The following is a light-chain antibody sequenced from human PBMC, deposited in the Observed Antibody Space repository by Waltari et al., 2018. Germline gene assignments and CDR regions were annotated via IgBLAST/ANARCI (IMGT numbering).Light chain of an antibody. CDR3: NSRDPTTNAVV. J-gene: IGLJ2*01. CDR2: SVD. Sequence: SSELTQDPAVSVALGQTVRITCQGDSLTTYAATWYQQRSGQAPIVVIFSVDDRPSGIPDRFSGSTSGDTASLTITGAQAEDEADYYCNSRDPTTNAVVFGGGTRLTVL. V-gene: IGLV3-19*01. CDR1: SLTTYA.